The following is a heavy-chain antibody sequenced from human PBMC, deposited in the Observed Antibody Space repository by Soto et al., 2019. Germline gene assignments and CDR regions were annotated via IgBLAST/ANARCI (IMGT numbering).Heavy chain of an antibody. V-gene: IGHV4-38-2*01. CDR2: IYHSGNT. D-gene: IGHD6-19*01. Sequence: SETLSLTCAVSGYSITNGDYWGWVRQPPGKGLEWIGSIYHSGNTYYNPSLKSRVTISLDTSKNQFSLKLTSVTAADTAMYYCARVKSAGRRSRHHWSQAAMVTVPS. J-gene: IGHJ5*02. CDR1: GYSITNGDY. CDR3: ARVKSAGRRSRHH.